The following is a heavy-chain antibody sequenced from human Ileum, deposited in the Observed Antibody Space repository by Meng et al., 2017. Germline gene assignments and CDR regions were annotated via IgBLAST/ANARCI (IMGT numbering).Heavy chain of an antibody. J-gene: IGHJ4*02. CDR2: INHSGST. CDR3: ARGGGRYGPDFDY. Sequence: QVQLQQWGAGLLKPSASLSLTCAVYGGYFSGYYWSWIRQPPGKGLEWIGEINHSGSTNYTPSLKSRVTISVDTSKNQFSLKLSSVTAADTAVYYCARGGGRYGPDFDYWGQGTLVTVSS. CDR1: GGYFSGYY. V-gene: IGHV4-34*01. D-gene: IGHD3-16*01.